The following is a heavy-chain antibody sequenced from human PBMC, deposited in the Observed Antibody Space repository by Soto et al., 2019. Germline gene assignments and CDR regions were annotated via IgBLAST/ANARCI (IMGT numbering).Heavy chain of an antibody. D-gene: IGHD3-22*01. Sequence: GASVKVSCKASGYTFTSYYMHWVRQAPGQGLEWMGIINPSGGSTSYAQKFQGRVTMTRDTSTSTVYMELSSLRSEDTAVYYCANSLYYDSSGYHDAFDIWAKGTMVPVSS. CDR2: INPSGGST. CDR1: GYTFTSYY. J-gene: IGHJ3*02. CDR3: ANSLYYDSSGYHDAFDI. V-gene: IGHV1-46*01.